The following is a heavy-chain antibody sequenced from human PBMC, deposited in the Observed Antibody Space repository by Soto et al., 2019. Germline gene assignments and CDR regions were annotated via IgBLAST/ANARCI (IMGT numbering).Heavy chain of an antibody. Sequence: GSLRLSCTTSGFTFENYAINWVRQAPGKGLEWVGLVRNQTYGGTPEYAASIKGRFTISRDDSNDIASLQMNRLYTEDSGVYYCTRAESPDTAHFSDYWGQGTLVTVSS. CDR2: VRNQTYGGTP. CDR3: TRAESPDTAHFSDY. V-gene: IGHV3-49*04. CDR1: GFTFENYA. D-gene: IGHD3-3*02. J-gene: IGHJ4*02.